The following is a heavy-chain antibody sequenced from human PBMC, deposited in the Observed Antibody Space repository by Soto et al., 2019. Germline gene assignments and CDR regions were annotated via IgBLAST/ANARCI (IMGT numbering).Heavy chain of an antibody. Sequence: NPSETLSLTCTVSGGSLSSGNYYWSWIRQPPGKGLEWIGYIYYSGNTYYKPSLKSRVTISVDTSKNQFSLKLSSVTAADTAVYYCARLDYGDYYFDYWGQGTLVTVSS. V-gene: IGHV4-30-4*01. J-gene: IGHJ4*02. D-gene: IGHD4-17*01. CDR2: IYYSGNT. CDR3: ARLDYGDYYFDY. CDR1: GGSLSSGNYY.